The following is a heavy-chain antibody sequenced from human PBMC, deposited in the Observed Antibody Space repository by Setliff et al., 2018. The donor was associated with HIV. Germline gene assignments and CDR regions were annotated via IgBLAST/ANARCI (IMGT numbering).Heavy chain of an antibody. D-gene: IGHD6-19*01. CDR1: GYTLTSYG. V-gene: IGHV1-18*01. CDR2: ISAHNGNT. J-gene: IGHJ4*02. CDR3: ARETNSGYSSGWYEGGVYYFDY. Sequence: ASVKVSCRASGYTLTSYGISWVRQAPGQGLEWMGWISAHNGNTNYAQKLQGRVTMTTDTSTSTAYMELWSLRSDDTAVYYCARETNSGYSSGWYEGGVYYFDYWGQGTLVTVSS.